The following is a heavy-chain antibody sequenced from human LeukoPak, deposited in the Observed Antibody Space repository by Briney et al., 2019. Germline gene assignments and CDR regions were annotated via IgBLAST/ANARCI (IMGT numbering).Heavy chain of an antibody. CDR1: GGTFSSYA. Sequence: SVKVSCKASGGTFSSYAISWVRQAPGQGLEWMGGIIPIFGTANYAQKFQGRVTVTADESTSTAYMELSSLRSEDTAVYYCARDAHYYDSSGPFDYWGQGTLVTVSS. V-gene: IGHV1-69*13. D-gene: IGHD3-22*01. CDR3: ARDAHYYDSSGPFDY. J-gene: IGHJ4*02. CDR2: IIPIFGTA.